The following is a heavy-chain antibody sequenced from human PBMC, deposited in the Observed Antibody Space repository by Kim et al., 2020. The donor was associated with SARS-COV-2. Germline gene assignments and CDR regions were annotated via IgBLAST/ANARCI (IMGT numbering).Heavy chain of an antibody. D-gene: IGHD6-19*01. Sequence: ASVKVSCKASGYTFTSYYIHWVRQAPGQELEWMGIINPSDGSTSYTQKFQGRITMTRDTSTSTIYMELSSLTSENTAVYYCARAAKEYSSGWFSTFQYWGQGTLVTVSS. CDR2: INPSDGST. CDR1: GYTFTSYY. J-gene: IGHJ4*02. V-gene: IGHV1-46*01. CDR3: ARAAKEYSSGWFSTFQY.